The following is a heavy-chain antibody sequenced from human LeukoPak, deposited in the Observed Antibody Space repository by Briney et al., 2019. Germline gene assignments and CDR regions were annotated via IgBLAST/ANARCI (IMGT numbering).Heavy chain of an antibody. Sequence: SQTLSLTCTVSGVSISSGTYYWTWIRPPAGKGLEWIGRIYTTGSTNYNPSLKSRVTMSTDTSKNQFSLKLSSVTAADTAVYYCARVTTGGYYNCWGQGTLVTVSS. V-gene: IGHV4-61*02. CDR1: GVSISSGTYY. D-gene: IGHD3-22*01. J-gene: IGHJ4*02. CDR3: ARVTTGGYYNC. CDR2: IYTTGST.